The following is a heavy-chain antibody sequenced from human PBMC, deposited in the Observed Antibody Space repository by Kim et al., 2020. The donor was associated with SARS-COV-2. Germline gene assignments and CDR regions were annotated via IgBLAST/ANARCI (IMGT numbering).Heavy chain of an antibody. D-gene: IGHD2-2*01. V-gene: IGHV4-59*01. CDR1: GGSISSYY. CDR3: ARVALGYCSSTRCHKGFDP. Sequence: SETLCLTCTVSGGSISSYYWSWIRQPPGKGLEWIGYIYYSGSTNYNPSLKSRVTISVDTSKNQFSLKLSSVTAADTAVYYCARVALGYCSSTRCHKGFDPWGQGTLVTVSS. CDR2: IYYSGST. J-gene: IGHJ5*02.